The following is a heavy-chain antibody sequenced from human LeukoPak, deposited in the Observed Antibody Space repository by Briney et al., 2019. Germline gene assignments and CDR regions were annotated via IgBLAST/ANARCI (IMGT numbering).Heavy chain of an antibody. V-gene: IGHV1-46*01. J-gene: IGHJ6*02. CDR1: GYTLTSYY. D-gene: IGHD1-26*01. CDR2: INPSGGST. CDR3: SYGPLYGMDV. Sequence: GASVKVSCKASGYTLTSYYMHWVRQAPGQGLEWMGIINPSGGSTSYAQKFQGRVTMTRDTSTSTVYVELSSLRSEDTAVYYCSYGPLYGMDVWGQGTTVTVSS.